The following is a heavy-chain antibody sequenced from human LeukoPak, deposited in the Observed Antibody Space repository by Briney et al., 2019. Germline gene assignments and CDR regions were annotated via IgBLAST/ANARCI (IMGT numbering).Heavy chain of an antibody. D-gene: IGHD3-22*01. V-gene: IGHV3-23*01. CDR3: AKGSYYDSSGSFYFDY. J-gene: IGHJ4*02. Sequence: GGSLRLSCAASGFTFSSYAMSWVRQAPGKGLEWVSAISGSGDNTYYADSVKGRFTISRDNSKNTLYVQVNSLGTEDAAAYYCAKGSYYDSSGSFYFDYWGQGTLVTVSS. CDR1: GFTFSSYA. CDR2: ISGSGDNT.